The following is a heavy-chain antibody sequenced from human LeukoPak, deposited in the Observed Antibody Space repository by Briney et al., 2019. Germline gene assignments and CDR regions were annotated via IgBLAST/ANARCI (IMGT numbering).Heavy chain of an antibody. Sequence: GGSLRLSCAASGFTVSSNYMSWVRQAPGKGLEWVSRISPTGSTTSYADSVKGRFTVSRDNAKNTLYLQVNNLRAEDTAVYYCARGPNSNWSGLDFWGQGTLLTVSS. CDR3: ARGPNSNWSGLDF. CDR2: ISPTGSTT. J-gene: IGHJ4*02. D-gene: IGHD6-6*01. V-gene: IGHV3-74*01. CDR1: GFTVSSNY.